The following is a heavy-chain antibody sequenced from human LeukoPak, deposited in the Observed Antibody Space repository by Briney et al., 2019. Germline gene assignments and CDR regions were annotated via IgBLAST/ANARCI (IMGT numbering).Heavy chain of an antibody. Sequence: GGSLRLSCADSGFTFGRYWMHWVRQAPGKGLVWVSHITTDGSGTSYADSVKGRFTISRDNSKNTLYLQMNSLRVEDTAVYYCAKYIVGSMVRGVIGYWGQGTLVTVSS. D-gene: IGHD3-10*01. CDR2: ITTDGSGT. CDR3: AKYIVGSMVRGVIGY. CDR1: GFTFGRYW. J-gene: IGHJ4*02. V-gene: IGHV3-74*01.